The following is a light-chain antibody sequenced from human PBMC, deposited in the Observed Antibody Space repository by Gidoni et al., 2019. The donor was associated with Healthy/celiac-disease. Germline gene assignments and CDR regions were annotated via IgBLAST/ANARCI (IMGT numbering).Light chain of an antibody. CDR1: QSISSW. Sequence: DIQLTQSPSTLSASVGDRVTITCRASQSISSWLAWYQQKPGKAPKLLIYKASSLESGVTSRFSGSGSGTEFTLTISSLQPDDFATYYCQQYNSYSYTFGQXTKLEIK. CDR2: KAS. V-gene: IGKV1-5*03. J-gene: IGKJ2*01. CDR3: QQYNSYSYT.